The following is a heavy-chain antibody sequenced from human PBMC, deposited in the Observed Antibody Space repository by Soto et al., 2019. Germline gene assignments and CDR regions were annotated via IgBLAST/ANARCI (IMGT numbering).Heavy chain of an antibody. CDR3: ARDYYDSSGYQVDYYYYGMDV. CDR1: GGTFSSYA. V-gene: IGHV1-69*06. J-gene: IGHJ6*02. CDR2: IIPSFGTA. D-gene: IGHD3-22*01. Sequence: QVQLVQSGAEVKKPGSSVKVSCKASGGTFSSYAISWVRQAPGQGLEWMGGIIPSFGTANYAQKFQGRVTITADKSTSTAYMELSRLRSEDTAVYYCARDYYDSSGYQVDYYYYGMDVWGQGTTVTVSS.